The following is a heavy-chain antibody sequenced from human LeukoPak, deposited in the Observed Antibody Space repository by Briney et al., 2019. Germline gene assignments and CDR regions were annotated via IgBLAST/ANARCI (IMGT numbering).Heavy chain of an antibody. Sequence: PGESLKISCKGSGYSFSTYWIAWVRQMPGKGLEWMGIIYPGDSDTRYSPSFQGQVTISADKSISTAFLQWSSLKASDTAMYYCARHKWDLDYWGQGTLVTVSS. CDR1: GYSFSTYW. D-gene: IGHD1-26*01. CDR3: ARHKWDLDY. CDR2: IYPGDSDT. V-gene: IGHV5-51*01. J-gene: IGHJ4*02.